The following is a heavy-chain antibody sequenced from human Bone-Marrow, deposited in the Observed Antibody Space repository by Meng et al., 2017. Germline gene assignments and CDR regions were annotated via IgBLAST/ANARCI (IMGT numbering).Heavy chain of an antibody. Sequence: LHESRPGLSNPAQLPSPTCSVSACSHNSSCDCCSWFRPHPRKGLEWIGYIYYTENTYYNPSLKSPMTISLDKSKDQFSLKLNSVTVADTAVYYCARGRASCSSGGCSLGWFAPCGQGTLVTVSS. D-gene: IGHD2-15*01. V-gene: IGHV4-31*01. J-gene: IGHJ5*02. CDR3: ARGRASCSSGGCSLGWFAP. CDR1: ACSHNSSCDC. CDR2: IYYTENT.